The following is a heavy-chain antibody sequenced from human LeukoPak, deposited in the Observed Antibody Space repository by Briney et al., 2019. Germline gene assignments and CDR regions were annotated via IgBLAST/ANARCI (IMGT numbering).Heavy chain of an antibody. CDR1: GGSISSAVYS. D-gene: IGHD1-26*01. CDR3: ARVERYHEYFQH. J-gene: IGHJ1*01. CDR2: IYYSGST. Sequence: SQTLSLTCTVSGGSISSAVYSWSWLRQHPGKGLEWIGSIYYSGSTSSNPSLKSQLTISEDTTKNQFSLNLTSVTAADTAVYYCARVERYHEYFQHWGQGTLVTVSS. V-gene: IGHV4-31*01.